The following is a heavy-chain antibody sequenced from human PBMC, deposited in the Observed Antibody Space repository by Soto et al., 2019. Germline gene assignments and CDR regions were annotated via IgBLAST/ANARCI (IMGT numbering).Heavy chain of an antibody. J-gene: IGHJ1*01. CDR3: ARDTPGGFWSGYPQH. D-gene: IGHD3-3*01. Sequence: EVQLVESGGGLVQPGGSLRLSCAASGFTFSSYEMNWVRQAPGKGLEWVSYISSSGSTIYYADSVKGRFTISRDNAKNSLYLQMNSLRAEDTAVYYCARDTPGGFWSGYPQHWGQGTLVTVSS. CDR2: ISSSGSTI. V-gene: IGHV3-48*03. CDR1: GFTFSSYE.